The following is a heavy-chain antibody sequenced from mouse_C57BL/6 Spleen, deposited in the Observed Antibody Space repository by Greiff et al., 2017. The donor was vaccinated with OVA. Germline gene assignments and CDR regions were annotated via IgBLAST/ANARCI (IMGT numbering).Heavy chain of an antibody. CDR2: IWTGGGT. V-gene: IGHV2-9-1*01. CDR1: GFSLTSYA. D-gene: IGHD2-4*01. J-gene: IGHJ1*03. CDR3: AREGKNYEYGNWYFDV. Sequence: VMLVESGPGLVAPSQSLSITCTVSGFSLTSYAISWVRQPPGKGLEWLGVIWTGGGTNYNSALKSRLSISKDNSKSQVFLKMNSLQTDDTARYHGAREGKNYEYGNWYFDVWGTGTTVTVSA.